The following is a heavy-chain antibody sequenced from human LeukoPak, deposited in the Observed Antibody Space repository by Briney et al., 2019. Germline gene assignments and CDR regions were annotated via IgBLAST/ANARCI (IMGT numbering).Heavy chain of an antibody. V-gene: IGHV3-23*01. J-gene: IGHJ5*01. CDR1: GFTFRNYV. CDR3: GKDRGSGSINWFDS. Sequence: AGSLRLSCTASGFTFRNYVINWVRQAPGQGLEWVACVSVSRRDTYYSDSVKGRFTVYRENSKNTLYLQMNSLSGDDTAVYYCGKDRGSGSINWFDSWGQGTLVTVSS. CDR2: VSVSRRDT. D-gene: IGHD3-10*01.